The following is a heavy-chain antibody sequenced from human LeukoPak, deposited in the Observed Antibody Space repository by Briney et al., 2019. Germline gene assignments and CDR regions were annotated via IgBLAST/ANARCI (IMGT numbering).Heavy chain of an antibody. CDR2: ISGSGDNT. D-gene: IGHD3-10*01. CDR3: ARGGYYGSGTYYSPTSPH. J-gene: IGHJ4*02. Sequence: GGSLRLSCATSGFTFSSYGRTWGRQAPGKGLEWVSSISGSGDNTYYADSVKGRFTFSRDNSKDTLYLQMNSLRAEDTAVYYCARGGYYGSGTYYSPTSPHWGQGTLVTVSS. V-gene: IGHV3-23*01. CDR1: GFTFSSYG.